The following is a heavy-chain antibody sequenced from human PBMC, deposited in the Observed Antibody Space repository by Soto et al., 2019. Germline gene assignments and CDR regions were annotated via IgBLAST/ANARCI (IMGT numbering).Heavy chain of an antibody. CDR2: ISGSGGST. J-gene: IGHJ4*02. CDR1: GFTFSSYA. CDR3: AKDRNVVAGTTRLFDY. Sequence: GGSLRLSCAASGFTFSSYAMSWVRQAPGKGLEWVSAISGSGGSTYYADSVKGRFTISRDNSKNTLYLQMNSLRAEDTAVYYCAKDRNVVAGTTRLFDYWGQGTLVTVSS. D-gene: IGHD6-19*01. V-gene: IGHV3-23*01.